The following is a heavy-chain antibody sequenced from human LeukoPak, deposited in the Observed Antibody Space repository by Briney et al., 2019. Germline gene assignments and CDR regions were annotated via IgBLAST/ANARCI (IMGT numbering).Heavy chain of an antibody. Sequence: PGGSPRLSCVTSGLTFTSHGFHWLRQAADKGLEWVAFVRNDGFDTYHSNSVKGRFSISRDDSKNTVYLQMNSLRAEDTALYYCARDRSKDYFGDWGQGTQVTVSS. V-gene: IGHV3-30*02. CDR2: VRNDGFDT. CDR1: GLTFTSHG. J-gene: IGHJ4*02. D-gene: IGHD2-2*01. CDR3: ARDRSKDYFGD.